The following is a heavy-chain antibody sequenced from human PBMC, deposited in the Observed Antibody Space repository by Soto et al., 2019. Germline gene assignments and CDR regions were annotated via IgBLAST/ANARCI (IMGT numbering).Heavy chain of an antibody. D-gene: IGHD2-8*01. CDR3: ATGLGCTNGVCYSPGWFDP. CDR1: GYTLTELS. V-gene: IGHV1-24*01. CDR2: FDPEDGET. J-gene: IGHJ5*02. Sequence: ASVKVYCKVSGYTLTELSMHCVRQAPGKGLEWMGGFDPEDGETIYAQKFQGRVTMTEDTSTDTAYMELSSLRSEDTAVYYCATGLGCTNGVCYSPGWFDPWGQGTLVTVSS.